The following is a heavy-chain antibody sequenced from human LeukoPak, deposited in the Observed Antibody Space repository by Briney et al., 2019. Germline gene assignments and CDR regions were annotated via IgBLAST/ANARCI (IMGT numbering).Heavy chain of an antibody. D-gene: IGHD3-16*01. CDR2: IIPIGST. CDR1: GGPLSGFY. CDR3: ARGLRGEVAT. J-gene: IGHJ5*02. V-gene: IGHV4-34*12. Sequence: SETLSLTCTVYGGPLSGFYWRWSRQPPRKGLEWIGEIIPIGSTNYSPSLESRVTISLDTSKNQVSLKLNSVTAADKAVYYCARGLRGEVATCGEGTLVTVSS.